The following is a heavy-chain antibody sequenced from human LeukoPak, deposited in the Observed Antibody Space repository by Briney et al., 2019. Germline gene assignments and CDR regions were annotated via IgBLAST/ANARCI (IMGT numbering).Heavy chain of an antibody. D-gene: IGHD1-26*01. CDR2: IYTSGST. Sequence: SETLSLTCTVSGGSISSYYWSWIRQPAGKGLEWIGRIYTSGSTNYNPSLKSRVTISVDTSKNQFSLRLSSVTAADTAVYYCARDLAGAPSQFYSDYWGQGTLVTVSS. CDR3: ARDLAGAPSQFYSDY. CDR1: GGSISSYY. J-gene: IGHJ4*02. V-gene: IGHV4-4*07.